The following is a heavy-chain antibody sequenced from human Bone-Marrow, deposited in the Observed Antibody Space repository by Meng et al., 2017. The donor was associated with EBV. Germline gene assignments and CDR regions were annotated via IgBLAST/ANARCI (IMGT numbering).Heavy chain of an antibody. D-gene: IGHD1-1*01. J-gene: IGHJ5*02. CDR1: GGSFSGYY. CDR2: INHSGST. V-gene: IGHV4-34*01. Sequence: QVQLPQWAAGLLKPSRTLSPTCAVNGGSFSGYYWSWIRQPPGKGLEWIGEINHSGSTNYNPSLESRVTISVDTSKNQFSLKLSSVTAADTAVYYCARGLIRQLVRRIRGGNWFDPWGQGTLVTVSS. CDR3: ARGLIRQLVRRIRGGNWFDP.